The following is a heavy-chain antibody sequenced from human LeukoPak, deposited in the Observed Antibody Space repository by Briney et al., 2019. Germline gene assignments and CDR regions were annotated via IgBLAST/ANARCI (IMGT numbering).Heavy chain of an antibody. Sequence: SETLSLTCTVSGGSISSGSYYWSWIRQPAGKGLEWIGRIYTSGSTNYNPSLKSRVTISVDTSKNQFSLKLSSVTAADTAVYYCARAPHSSGANDAFDIWGQGTMVTVSS. J-gene: IGHJ3*02. V-gene: IGHV4-61*02. CDR2: IYTSGST. D-gene: IGHD1-26*01. CDR3: ARAPHSSGANDAFDI. CDR1: GGSISSGSYY.